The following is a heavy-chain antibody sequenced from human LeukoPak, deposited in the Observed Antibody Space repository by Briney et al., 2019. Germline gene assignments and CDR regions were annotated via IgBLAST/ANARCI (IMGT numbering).Heavy chain of an antibody. Sequence: SETLSLTCAVYGGSFSGYYWGWVRQPPGKGLEWIGNIYSSGSTYYNSSLKSRVTISIDTSNNQVSLKMSSMTAADTAVYYCAKSDGYGLIDSWGQGTLVTVSS. D-gene: IGHD2-21*02. V-gene: IGHV4-34*01. CDR2: IYSSGST. CDR3: AKSDGYGLIDS. CDR1: GGSFSGYY. J-gene: IGHJ5*01.